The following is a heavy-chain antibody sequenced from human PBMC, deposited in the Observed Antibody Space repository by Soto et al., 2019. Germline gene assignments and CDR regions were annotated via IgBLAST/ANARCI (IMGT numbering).Heavy chain of an antibody. CDR2: IYHSGNT. CDR3: ARGPPHHY. CDR1: GGSISSGGYS. Sequence: TSETLSLTCTVSGGSISSGGYSWSWIRQPPGKGLEWIGYIYHSGNTYYNPSLKSRVTISVDWSKNQFSLTLSSMTAADTAVYYCARGPPHHYWGQGTLVTVSS. V-gene: IGHV4-30-2*01. J-gene: IGHJ4*02.